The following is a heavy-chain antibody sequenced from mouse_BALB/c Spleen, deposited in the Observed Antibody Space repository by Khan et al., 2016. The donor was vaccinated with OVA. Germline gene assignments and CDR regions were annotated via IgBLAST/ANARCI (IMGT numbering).Heavy chain of an antibody. Sequence: EVQLVESGPELVKPGASVKISCKASGYSFTGYFMNWVMQSHGKSLEWIGRINPHIGETFYNQRFKGKATLTVDESSSTAHMELRSLASEDSAVYFCARKNGSDFDYWGQGTTLTVSS. V-gene: IGHV1-20*02. CDR3: ARKNGSDFDY. J-gene: IGHJ2*01. CDR2: INPHIGET. D-gene: IGHD1-1*01. CDR1: GYSFTGYF.